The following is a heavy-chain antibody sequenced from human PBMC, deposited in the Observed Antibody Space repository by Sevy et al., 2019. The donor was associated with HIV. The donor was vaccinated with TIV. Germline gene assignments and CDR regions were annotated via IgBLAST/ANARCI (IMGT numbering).Heavy chain of an antibody. J-gene: IGHJ4*02. CDR2: IGSGGTT. CDR1: GFTFNTYA. CDR3: AKNLRGKYLEGYFDY. Sequence: GGSLRLCCTASGFTFNTYAMSWVRRAPGKGLEWVSAIGSGGTTYYVDSVKGRFTISRDNSKTTLYLQMNSLRVDDTAVYYCAKNLRGKYLEGYFDYWGQGILVTVSS. V-gene: IGHV3-23*01. D-gene: IGHD1-20*01.